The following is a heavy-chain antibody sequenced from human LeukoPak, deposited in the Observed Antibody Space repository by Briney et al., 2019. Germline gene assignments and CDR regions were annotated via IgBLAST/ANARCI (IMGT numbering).Heavy chain of an antibody. CDR2: MNPNSGNT. V-gene: IGHV1-8*01. CDR3: ARAGGTRYCPDDVCYTQEYFPH. CDR1: GYTFTSYD. Sequence: ASVKVSCKASGYTFTSYDINWVRQATGQGLEWMGWMNPNSGNTGYAQKFQGRVTMTRNTSISTAYMELSSLRSEDTAVYYCARAGGTRYCPDDVCYTQEYFPHGGQGTRVTVPS. J-gene: IGHJ1*01. D-gene: IGHD2-8*01.